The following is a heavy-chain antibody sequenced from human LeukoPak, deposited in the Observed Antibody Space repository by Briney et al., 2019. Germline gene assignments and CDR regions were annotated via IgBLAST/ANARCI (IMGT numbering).Heavy chain of an antibody. CDR3: AKVYSSSWSGPADY. CDR1: GFTFDDYA. J-gene: IGHJ4*02. CDR2: ISWDSGSI. V-gene: IGHV3-9*01. Sequence: GRSLRLSCAASGFTFDDYAMHWVRQAPGKGLEWVSGISWDSGSIGYADSVKGRFTISRDNAKNSLYLQMNSLRAEDTALYYCAKVYSSSWSGPADYWGQGTLVTVSS. D-gene: IGHD6-13*01.